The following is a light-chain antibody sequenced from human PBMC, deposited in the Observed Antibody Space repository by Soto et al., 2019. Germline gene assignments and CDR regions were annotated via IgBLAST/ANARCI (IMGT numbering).Light chain of an antibody. CDR1: SNDIGGHNH. Sequence: QSALTQPASVSGSPGQSITISCTGTSNDIGGHNHVSWYQQHPVNSPKLIIYEVTERPSGVSNRFSASKSGTTASLTISGLQAEDEADYYCCSYAGIITWVCVGGTKLTVL. CDR2: EVT. V-gene: IGLV2-23*02. J-gene: IGLJ3*02. CDR3: CSYAGIITWV.